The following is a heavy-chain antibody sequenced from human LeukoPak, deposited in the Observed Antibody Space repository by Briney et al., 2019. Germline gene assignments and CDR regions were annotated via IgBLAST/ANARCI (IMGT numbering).Heavy chain of an antibody. CDR1: GYTFTSYG. Sequence: WASVKVSCKASGYTFTSYGISWVRQAPGQGLEWMGWISAYNGNTNYAQKFQGRVTMTTDTSTSTAYMELRSLRSDDTAVYYCARWGPDYEYSSRYYYYMDVWGKGTTVTVSS. CDR3: ARWGPDYEYSSRYYYYMDV. CDR2: ISAYNGNT. J-gene: IGHJ6*03. D-gene: IGHD6-13*01. V-gene: IGHV1-18*01.